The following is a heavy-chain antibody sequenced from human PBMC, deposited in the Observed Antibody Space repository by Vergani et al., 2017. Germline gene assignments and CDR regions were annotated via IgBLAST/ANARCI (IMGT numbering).Heavy chain of an antibody. D-gene: IGHD2-15*01. CDR1: GFTFKNNT. J-gene: IGHJ5*02. CDR2: ISSSSAYL. Sequence: VQLVESGGGLVKPGGSLRLSCEGSGFTFKNNTMTWVRQAPGKGLEWVSSISSSSAYLHYADSVKGRFTISRDNAKKSLFLQMINLRADDTAVYYCASRVSANGGLDTWGQGTLVTVSS. V-gene: IGHV3-21*02. CDR3: ASRVSANGGLDT.